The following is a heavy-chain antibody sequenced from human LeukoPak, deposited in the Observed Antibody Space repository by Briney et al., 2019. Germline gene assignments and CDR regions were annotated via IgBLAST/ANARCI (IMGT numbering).Heavy chain of an antibody. V-gene: IGHV3-21*01. J-gene: IGHJ4*02. CDR3: ARGTTGGYSPSH. Sequence: GGSLRLSCAASGFTFSTYSMNWVRQAPGKGLEWVSSISGSSSYTFYADSVRGRFTISRDDAKNSLYLQMNSLRAEDTAVYYCARGTTGGYSPSHWGQGTLVTVSS. CDR2: ISGSSSYT. CDR1: GFTFSTYS. D-gene: IGHD5-12*01.